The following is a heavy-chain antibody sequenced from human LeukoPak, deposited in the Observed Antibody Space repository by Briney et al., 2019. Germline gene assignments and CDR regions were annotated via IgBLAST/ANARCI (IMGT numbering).Heavy chain of an antibody. CDR2: INPNSGGT. V-gene: IGHV1-2*02. Sequence: ASVKVSCKASGYTLTTYGISWVRQAPGQGLEWMGWINPNSGGTNYAQKFQGRVTMTRDTSISTAYMELSRLRSDDTAVYYCASVDTAKALDASDIWGQGTMVTVSS. CDR1: GYTLTTYG. D-gene: IGHD5-18*01. J-gene: IGHJ3*02. CDR3: ASVDTAKALDASDI.